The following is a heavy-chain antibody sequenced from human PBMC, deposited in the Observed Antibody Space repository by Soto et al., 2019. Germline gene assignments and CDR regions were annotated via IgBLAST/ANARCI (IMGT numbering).Heavy chain of an antibody. CDR2: INPSGGST. CDR3: ARTDCSSTSCYTKQQLAPSNWFDP. J-gene: IGHJ5*02. CDR1: GYTFTSYY. D-gene: IGHD2-2*02. Sequence: QVQLVQSGAEVKKPGASVKVSCKASGYTFTSYYMHWVRQAPGQGLEWMGIINPSGGSTSYAQKFQGRVTMTRDTSTSTVYMELSSLRSEDTAVYYCARTDCSSTSCYTKQQLAPSNWFDPWGQGTLVTVSS. V-gene: IGHV1-46*01.